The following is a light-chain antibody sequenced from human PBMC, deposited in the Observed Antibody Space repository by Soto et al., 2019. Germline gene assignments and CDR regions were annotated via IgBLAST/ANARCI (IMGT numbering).Light chain of an antibody. CDR2: DVS. CDR3: SSYTSSSTLGVV. Sequence: QSALTQPASVSGSPGQSITTSCTGTSSDVGGYNYVSWYQQHPGKAPKLMIYDVSNRPSGVSNRFSGSKSGNTASLTISGLQAEDEADYYCSSYTSSSTLGVVFGGGTQLTVL. V-gene: IGLV2-14*01. J-gene: IGLJ2*01. CDR1: SSDVGGYNY.